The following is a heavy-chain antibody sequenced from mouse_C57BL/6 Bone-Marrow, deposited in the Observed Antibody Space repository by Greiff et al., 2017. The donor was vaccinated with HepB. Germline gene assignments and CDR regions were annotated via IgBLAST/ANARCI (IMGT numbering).Heavy chain of an antibody. D-gene: IGHD2-4*01. CDR1: GFTFSDYG. Sequence: EVKLMESGGGLVKPGGSLKLSCAASGFTFSDYGMHWVRQAPEKGLEWVAYISSGSSTIYYADTVKGRFTISRDNAKNTLFLQMTSLRSEDTAMYYCAISPDLYAMDYWGQGTSVTVSS. CDR3: AISPDLYAMDY. J-gene: IGHJ4*01. V-gene: IGHV5-17*01. CDR2: ISSGSSTI.